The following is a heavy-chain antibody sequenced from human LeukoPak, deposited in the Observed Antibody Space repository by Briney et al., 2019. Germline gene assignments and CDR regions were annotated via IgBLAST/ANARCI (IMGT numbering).Heavy chain of an antibody. CDR2: TSSDLNVK. CDR3: AREGYYGSGSPLSLYFDY. D-gene: IGHD3-10*01. J-gene: IGHJ4*02. V-gene: IGHV3-30-3*01. CDR1: GFTFRNYV. Sequence: GGSLRLSCAASGFTFRNYVIHWVRQAPGKGLEWVAVTSSDLNVKLYADSVKGRFTISRDNSRSTLYLQMNSLRPEDTAIYYCAREGYYGSGSPLSLYFDYWGQGTLVTVSS.